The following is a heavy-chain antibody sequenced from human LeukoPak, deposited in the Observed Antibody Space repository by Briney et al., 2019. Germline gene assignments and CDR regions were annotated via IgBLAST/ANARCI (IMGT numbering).Heavy chain of an antibody. J-gene: IGHJ6*03. Sequence: ASVKVSCKASGYTFTSYYMHWVRQAPGQGLEWMGIINPSGGSTSYAQKFQGRVTMTRDMSTSTAYMELRSLRSDDTAVYYCARAGYYDILTGYYKDYYYYYMDVWGKGTTVTVSS. V-gene: IGHV1-46*01. CDR1: GYTFTSYY. CDR3: ARAGYYDILTGYYKDYYYYYMDV. D-gene: IGHD3-9*01. CDR2: INPSGGST.